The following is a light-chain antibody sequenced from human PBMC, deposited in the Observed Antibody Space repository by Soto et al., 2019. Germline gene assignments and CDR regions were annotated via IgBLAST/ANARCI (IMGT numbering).Light chain of an antibody. J-gene: IGKJ4*01. CDR2: TAS. CDR1: QSISSH. Sequence: AIRMTQSPSSFSASTGDRVTITCRASQSISSHLAWYQVKPGKAPRLLFYTASYLESGVPSRFSGSGSGTDFTLTISYLQSEDFAVYYCQQYFSYPLTFGGGTKVEIK. CDR3: QQYFSYPLT. V-gene: IGKV1-8*01.